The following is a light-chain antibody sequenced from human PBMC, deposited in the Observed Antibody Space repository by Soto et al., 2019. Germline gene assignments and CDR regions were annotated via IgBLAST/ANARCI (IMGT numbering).Light chain of an antibody. Sequence: DIQMTQSPSSLSASVGDRVTITCRASRSISSFLNWYQQKPGKAPKLLIYAASNLQSGVPSRFSGSGSGTDFTLTISSLQLEDFATYYCQQSFSTPRTFGQGTKVEIK. J-gene: IGKJ1*01. CDR3: QQSFSTPRT. V-gene: IGKV1-39*01. CDR1: RSISSF. CDR2: AAS.